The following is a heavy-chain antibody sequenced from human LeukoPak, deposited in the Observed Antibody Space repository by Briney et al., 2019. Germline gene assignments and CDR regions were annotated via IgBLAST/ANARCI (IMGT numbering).Heavy chain of an antibody. CDR2: IYYSGNT. J-gene: IGHJ5*02. V-gene: IGHV4-39*07. CDR3: AKGAGGFSYYNWFDP. Sequence: SETLSLTCTVSGGSINSSSYYWGWIRQPPGKGLEWIGSIYYSGNTYHNPSLKSRVTISLHSPKNQFSLKLASVTAADTAIYYCAKGAGGFSYYNWFDPWGQGTLVTVSS. D-gene: IGHD5-18*01. CDR1: GGSINSSSYY.